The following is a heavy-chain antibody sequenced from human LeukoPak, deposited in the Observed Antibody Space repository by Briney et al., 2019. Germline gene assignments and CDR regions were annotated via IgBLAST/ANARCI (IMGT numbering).Heavy chain of an antibody. CDR1: GGSISSGGYS. CDR3: ARDAAKRYFDL. J-gene: IGHJ2*01. V-gene: IGHV4-30-2*01. CDR2: IYHSGST. D-gene: IGHD6-25*01. Sequence: SETLSLTCAVSGGSISSGGYSWSWIRQPPGKGLEWIGYIYHSGSTYYNPSLKSQVTISVDRSKNQFSLKLSSVTAADTAVYYCARDAAKRYFDLWGRGTLVTVSS.